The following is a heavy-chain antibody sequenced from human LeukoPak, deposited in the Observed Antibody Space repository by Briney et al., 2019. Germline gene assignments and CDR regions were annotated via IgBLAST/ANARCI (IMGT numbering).Heavy chain of an antibody. J-gene: IGHJ4*02. CDR3: AKDVCSSISCYARGVDY. V-gene: IGHV3-30*02. CDR2: IRYDGSNK. CDR1: GFTFSSYG. Sequence: PGGSLRLSCAASGFTFSSYGMHWVRQAPGKGLEWVAFIRYDGSNKYYADSAKGRFTISRDNSKNTLYLQMNSLRTEDTAVYYCAKDVCSSISCYARGVDYWGQGTLVTVSS. D-gene: IGHD2-2*01.